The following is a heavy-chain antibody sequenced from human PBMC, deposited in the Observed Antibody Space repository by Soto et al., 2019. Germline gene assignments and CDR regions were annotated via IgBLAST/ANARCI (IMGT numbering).Heavy chain of an antibody. V-gene: IGHV1-18*01. Sequence: QVQLVQSGAEVKKPGASVKVSCKASGYTFTSYGISWVRQAPGQGLEWMGWISGYNGNTKYAQKLQGRVTTTTDTSTRTAYMELRSLISDDTAVYYWARSNGYYGWFDPWGQGTLVTVSS. D-gene: IGHD4-17*01. CDR1: GYTFTSYG. CDR3: ARSNGYYGWFDP. J-gene: IGHJ5*02. CDR2: ISGYNGNT.